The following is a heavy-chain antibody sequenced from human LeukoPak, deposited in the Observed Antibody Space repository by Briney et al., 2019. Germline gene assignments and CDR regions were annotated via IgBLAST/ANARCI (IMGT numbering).Heavy chain of an antibody. V-gene: IGHV3-74*01. Sequence: GGSLRLSCAASGFTFSSYWMHWVRQAPGKGLVWVSRVNTDGRSTSYADSVKGRFTISRDNAKNTLYLQMDSLRAEDTAVYYCAKSGDSSGYYIWGQGTLVTVSS. D-gene: IGHD3-22*01. CDR1: GFTFSSYW. CDR3: AKSGDSSGYYI. CDR2: VNTDGRST. J-gene: IGHJ4*02.